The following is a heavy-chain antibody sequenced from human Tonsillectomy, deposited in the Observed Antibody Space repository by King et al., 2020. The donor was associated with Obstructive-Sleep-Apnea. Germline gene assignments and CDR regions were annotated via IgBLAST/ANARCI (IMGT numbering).Heavy chain of an antibody. CDR3: SRDSRSGSKYDFLDF. CDR1: GFPLGNIL. D-gene: IGHD1-26*01. V-gene: IGHV3-7*03. CDR2: IKKDGIEL. J-gene: IGHJ4*02. Sequence: QLVESGGGLVKPGRCRRFSLGVSGFPLGNILWSWVRQAPGRGPEWGANIKKDGIELYLLDCVKVRFTISRENADNSLFLKINSLGTEDTAVYYCSRDSRSGSKYDFLDFWGQGPRVTVSS.